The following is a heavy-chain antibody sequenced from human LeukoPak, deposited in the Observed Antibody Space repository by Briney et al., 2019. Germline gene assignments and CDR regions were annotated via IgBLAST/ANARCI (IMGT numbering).Heavy chain of an antibody. D-gene: IGHD3-10*01. V-gene: IGHV4-39*01. J-gene: IGHJ4*02. CDR2: YYYSGST. CDR3: ARLKKERFGELFSRLTSTPRYYFDY. Sequence: SETLSLTCTVSGGPISSKIYSWGWIRQPPGKGRELNGRYYYSGSTYYNPSRKSRFIKTLDSAKNLFSLKLSSVTAADTAVYYCARLKKERFGELFSRLTSTPRYYFDYWGQGTLVTVSS. CDR1: GGPISSKIYS.